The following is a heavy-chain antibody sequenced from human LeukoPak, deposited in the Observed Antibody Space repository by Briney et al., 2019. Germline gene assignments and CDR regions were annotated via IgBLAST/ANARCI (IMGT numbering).Heavy chain of an antibody. Sequence: QPGGSLRLSCAASGFTVSSNYMSWVRQTPGRGLEWVSVFYSGDNTYYADSVKGRLTISRDSSKNTLFLQMNSLRVEDTAVYFCARGFTLEYWGQGTLVTVSS. J-gene: IGHJ4*02. D-gene: IGHD1-1*01. CDR1: GFTVSSNY. V-gene: IGHV3-66*01. CDR2: FYSGDNT. CDR3: ARGFTLEY.